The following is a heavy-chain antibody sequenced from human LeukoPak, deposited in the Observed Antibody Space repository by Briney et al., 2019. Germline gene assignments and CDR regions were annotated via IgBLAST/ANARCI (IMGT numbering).Heavy chain of an antibody. D-gene: IGHD4-23*01. V-gene: IGHV1-18*01. CDR1: GGTFSSYA. CDR2: ISAYNGNT. J-gene: IGHJ4*02. CDR3: AREDYGGNLYFWY. Sequence: ASVKVSCKASGGTFSSYAISWVRQAPGQGLEWMGWISAYNGNTNYAQKLPGRVTMTTDTSTSTAYMELRSLRSDDTAVYYCAREDYGGNLYFWYWGQGTLVTVSS.